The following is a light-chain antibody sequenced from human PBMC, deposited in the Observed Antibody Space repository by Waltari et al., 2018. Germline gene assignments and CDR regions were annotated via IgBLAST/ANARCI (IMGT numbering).Light chain of an antibody. V-gene: IGLV3-1*01. J-gene: IGLJ2*01. CDR3: QAWDSNSDVV. CDR2: QDN. CDR1: HLGDNS. Sequence: SYELTQPPSVSVSPGQAARVTCSGDHLGDNSFCWYQQKPGLSPTLVIYQDNKRPSGTLERFSGSKSGDTATLTISGAQVIDEADYYCQAWDSNSDVVFGGGTKLTVL.